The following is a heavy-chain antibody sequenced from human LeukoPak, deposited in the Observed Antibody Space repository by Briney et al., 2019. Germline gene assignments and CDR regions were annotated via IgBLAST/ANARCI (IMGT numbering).Heavy chain of an antibody. D-gene: IGHD3-22*01. J-gene: IGHJ4*02. CDR2: ISAYNGNT. CDR3: ARDYYDSSGYYYVGM. V-gene: IGHV1-18*04. Sequence: ASVKVSCKASGYTFTGYYMHWVRQAPGQGLEWMGWISAYNGNTNYAQKLQGRVTMTTDTSTSTAYMELRSLRSDGTAVYYCARDYYDSSGYYYVGMWGQGTLVTVSS. CDR1: GYTFTGYY.